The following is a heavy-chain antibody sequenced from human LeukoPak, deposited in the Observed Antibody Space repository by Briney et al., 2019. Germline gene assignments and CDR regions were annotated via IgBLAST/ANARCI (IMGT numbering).Heavy chain of an antibody. J-gene: IGHJ4*02. CDR1: GESISGFY. V-gene: IGHV4-59*12. CDR2: IYYSGST. CDR3: ASVHQVRGVTVFDY. Sequence: SETLSLTCTVSGESISGFYWNWIRQPPGKGLEWLGYIYYSGSTYYNPSLKNRVTISIDTSTNQFSLMLTSVTAADTAVYYCASVHQVRGVTVFDYWGLGTLVTVSS. D-gene: IGHD3-10*01.